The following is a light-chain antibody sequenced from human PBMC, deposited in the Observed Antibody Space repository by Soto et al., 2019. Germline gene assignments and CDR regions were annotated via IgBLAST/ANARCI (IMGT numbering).Light chain of an antibody. Sequence: VMTQSPATLSVSPGERATLSCTASHYIYSNVAWFQQRPGQPTRLLIYRASTRATGTPARFSGSGSGTEFTLTITSLQSEYFALYYCQQYHNLWTFGQGTKVDIK. CDR2: RAS. V-gene: IGKV3-15*01. J-gene: IGKJ1*01. CDR3: QQYHNLWT. CDR1: HYIYSN.